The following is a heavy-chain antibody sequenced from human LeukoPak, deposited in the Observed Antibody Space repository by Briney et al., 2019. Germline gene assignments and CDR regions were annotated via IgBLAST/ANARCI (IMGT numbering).Heavy chain of an antibody. D-gene: IGHD2-2*01. CDR1: GYTLTSYG. V-gene: IGHV1-18*01. CDR3: ARVFCSSTSCYINSGQKLGDFDY. Sequence: ASVKVSCKASGYTLTSYGISWVRQAPGQGLEWMGWISAYNGNTNYAQKLQGRVTMTTDTSTSTAYMELRSLRSDDTAVYYCARVFCSSTSCYINSGQKLGDFDYWGQGTLVTVSS. J-gene: IGHJ4*02. CDR2: ISAYNGNT.